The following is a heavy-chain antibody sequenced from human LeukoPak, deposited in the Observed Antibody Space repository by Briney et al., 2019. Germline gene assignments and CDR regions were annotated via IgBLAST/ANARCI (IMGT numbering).Heavy chain of an antibody. CDR3: ARDRSSSVGRNYYNCMDV. CDR2: INHSGST. Sequence: SETLSLNCAVYGGSFSGYYWSWIRQPPGKGLEWIGEINHSGSTNYNPSLKSRVTISVDTSKNQFSLELNSVTAADTAVYYCARDRSSSVGRNYYNCMDVWGKGTTVTVSS. J-gene: IGHJ6*04. V-gene: IGHV4-34*01. CDR1: GGSFSGYY. D-gene: IGHD6-25*01.